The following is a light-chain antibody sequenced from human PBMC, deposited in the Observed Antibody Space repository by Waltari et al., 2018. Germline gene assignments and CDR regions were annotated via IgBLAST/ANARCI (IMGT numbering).Light chain of an antibody. J-gene: IGKJ4*01. CDR2: KAS. CDR3: QQYNSYSLLT. Sequence: DIQMTQSPSTLSASVGDRLIITCRASQSIRKWLAWYQQKPGKAPNLLIYKASTLESGVLSRFSGSGSGTDFSLTISSLQPDDFATYYCQQYNSYSLLTFGGGTKIEIK. V-gene: IGKV1-5*03. CDR1: QSIRKW.